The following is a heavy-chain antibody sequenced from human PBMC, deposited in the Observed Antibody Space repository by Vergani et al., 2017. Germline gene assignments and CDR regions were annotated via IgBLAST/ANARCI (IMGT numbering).Heavy chain of an antibody. J-gene: IGHJ4*02. CDR3: ARGSRAAGYSGPDS. V-gene: IGHV4-59*08. D-gene: IGHD6-13*01. CDR1: GGSISNYY. CDR2: MYYSGRT. Sequence: QVQLQESGPGLVKPSETLSLTCTVSGGSISNYYWTWIRQPPGKGLEWIGYMYYSGRTNYNPSLKSRVTMLVDTSKNQFSLTLSSVNATDTAVYYCARGSRAAGYSGPDSWGQGTRVTVSS.